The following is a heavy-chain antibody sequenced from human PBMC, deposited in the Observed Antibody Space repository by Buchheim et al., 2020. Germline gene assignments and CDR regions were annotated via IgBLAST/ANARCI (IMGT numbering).Heavy chain of an antibody. CDR1: GFTFSSYS. D-gene: IGHD3-10*01. CDR3: AKDGASDMVRGVIIPYYFDY. V-gene: IGHV3-48*01. J-gene: IGHJ4*02. CDR2: ISSSSDSI. Sequence: EVQLVESGGGLVQPGGSLRLSCAASGFTFSSYSMNWVRQAPGKGLEWVSYISSSSDSIYYADSVEGRFTISRDNAKNSLYLQMNSLRAEDTAVYYCAKDGASDMVRGVIIPYYFDYWGQGTL.